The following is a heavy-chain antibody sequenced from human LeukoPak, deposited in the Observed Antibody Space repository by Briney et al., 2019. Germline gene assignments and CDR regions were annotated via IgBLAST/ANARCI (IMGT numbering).Heavy chain of an antibody. CDR1: GFTVSSNY. CDR2: ISGSGDST. V-gene: IGHV3-23*01. CDR3: AKASYGDYDAYYFDY. J-gene: IGHJ4*02. Sequence: GGSLRLSCAASGFTVSSNYMSWVRQAPGKGLEWVSGISGSGDSTFYEDSVKGRFTISRDNFKNTVYLQMNSLRAEDTAVYYCAKASYGDYDAYYFDYWGQGTLVTVSS. D-gene: IGHD4-17*01.